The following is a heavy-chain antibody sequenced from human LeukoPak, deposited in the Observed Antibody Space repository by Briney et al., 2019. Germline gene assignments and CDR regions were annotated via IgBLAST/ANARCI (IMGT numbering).Heavy chain of an antibody. CDR2: IYYSGST. V-gene: IGHV4-59*01. CDR1: GGSISSYY. J-gene: IGHJ4*02. CDR3: ANSRSYYDFDY. D-gene: IGHD1-26*01. Sequence: PSETLSLTCTVSGGSISSYYWSWIRQPPGKGLEWIGYIYYSGSTNYNPYLKSRVSISVDTSKNQFSLKLSSVTAADTAVYYCANSRSYYDFDYWGQGTLVTVPS.